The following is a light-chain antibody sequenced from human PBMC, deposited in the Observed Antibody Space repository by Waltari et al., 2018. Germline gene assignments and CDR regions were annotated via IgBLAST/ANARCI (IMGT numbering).Light chain of an antibody. V-gene: IGKV1-12*01. CDR2: DAS. CDR3: QQVNSFPRT. CDR1: QGISSR. Sequence: DIQMTQSPSSVSASVGDRVTLTCRASQGISSRLARSQQKPGKAPKLLIYDASSLHSWVPSRFSGSGSGTDFTLTIRSLQPEDFATYYCQQVNSFPRTFGQGTKVEVK. J-gene: IGKJ1*01.